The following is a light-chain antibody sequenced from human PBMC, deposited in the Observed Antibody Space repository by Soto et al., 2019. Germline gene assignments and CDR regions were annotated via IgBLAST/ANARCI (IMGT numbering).Light chain of an antibody. CDR1: QAIRND. J-gene: IGKJ1*01. V-gene: IGKV1-6*01. Sequence: AIQMTQSPSSLSASVGDRVTITCRASQAIRNDLGWYQQKPGKAPNLLIFGASNLQAGVPVRFSASGSGTNFTRTISNLQPEDFESYYCLQDYTYPWTFGQGTKVDI. CDR3: LQDYTYPWT. CDR2: GAS.